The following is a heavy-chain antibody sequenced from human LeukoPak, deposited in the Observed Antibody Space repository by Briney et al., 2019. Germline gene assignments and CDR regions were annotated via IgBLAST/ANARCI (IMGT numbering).Heavy chain of an antibody. CDR1: GFTFTSYA. J-gene: IGHJ4*02. Sequence: GGSLRLSCAASGFTFTSYAMHWVRQAPGKGLEWVAVISYDGSNKYYADSVKGRFTISRDNSKNTLYLQMNSLRAEDTAVYYCARDLSDYAGHGQSGPFGYWGQGTLVTVSS. CDR2: ISYDGSNK. CDR3: ARDLSDYAGHGQSGPFGY. V-gene: IGHV3-30*01. D-gene: IGHD3-16*01.